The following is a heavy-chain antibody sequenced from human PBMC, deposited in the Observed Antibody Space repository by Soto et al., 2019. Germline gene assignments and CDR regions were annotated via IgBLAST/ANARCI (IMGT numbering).Heavy chain of an antibody. Sequence: PGESLKISCKGSGYSFTSYWISWVRQMPGKGLEWMGRIDPGDSYTNYSPSFQGHVTISADKSISTAYLQWSSLKASDTAMYYCARLAMATTRGYYGMDVWGQGTTVTVSS. D-gene: IGHD5-12*01. CDR2: IDPGDSYT. J-gene: IGHJ6*02. V-gene: IGHV5-10-1*01. CDR3: ARLAMATTRGYYGMDV. CDR1: GYSFTSYW.